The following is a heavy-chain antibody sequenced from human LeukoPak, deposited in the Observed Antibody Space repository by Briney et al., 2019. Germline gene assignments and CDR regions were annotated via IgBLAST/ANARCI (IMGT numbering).Heavy chain of an antibody. CDR3: AGMLEKDYRSGWTPFDP. J-gene: IGHJ5*02. V-gene: IGHV4-39*07. D-gene: IGHD6-19*01. CDR1: GGSISSSNYY. Sequence: PSETLSLTCNVSGGSISSSNYYWVWIRQPPGKGLEWIGSIFYSGSTYYNPSLESRFTISLDTSKNQFSLKLTSVTAADTAVFFCAGMLEKDYRSGWTPFDPWGQGALVTVSS. CDR2: IFYSGST.